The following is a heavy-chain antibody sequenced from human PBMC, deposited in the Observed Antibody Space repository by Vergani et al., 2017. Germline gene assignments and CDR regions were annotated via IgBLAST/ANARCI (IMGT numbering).Heavy chain of an antibody. CDR3: ARVNTETNGHLYYYYGMDV. D-gene: IGHD4-11*01. CDR2: IDHTGRP. J-gene: IGHJ6*02. V-gene: IGHV4-34*01. Sequence: QVQLQQWGGGLLKPSETLSLTCVVNGGSFTSYHWTWIRQSPGEGLEWVGDIDHTGRPDYNPSLKSRLTMSVDKSRNQFSLTLNSVTATDTAIYFCARVNTETNGHLYYYYGMDVWGQGTTVTVSS. CDR1: GGSFTSYH.